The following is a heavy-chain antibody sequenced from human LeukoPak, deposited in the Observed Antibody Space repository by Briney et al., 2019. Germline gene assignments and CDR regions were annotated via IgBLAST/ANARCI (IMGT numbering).Heavy chain of an antibody. Sequence: SETLSLTCAVYGGSFSGYYWSWIRQPPGKGLEWIGEINHSGSTSYNPSLKSRVTISVDTSKNQFSLKLSSVTAADTAVYYCATDFWSGTNIIDYWGQGTLVTVSS. V-gene: IGHV4-34*01. J-gene: IGHJ4*02. CDR1: GGSFSGYY. CDR2: INHSGST. CDR3: ATDFWSGTNIIDY. D-gene: IGHD3-3*01.